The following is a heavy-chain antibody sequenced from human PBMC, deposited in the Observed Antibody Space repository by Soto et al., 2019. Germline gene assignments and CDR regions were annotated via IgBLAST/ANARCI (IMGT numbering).Heavy chain of an antibody. V-gene: IGHV1-69*13. CDR3: ARGNKRRSGYSSSWSYYYYGMDV. CDR1: GGTFSSYA. Sequence: ASVKVSCKASGGTFSSYAISWVRQAPGQGLEWMGGIIPIFGTANYAQKFQGRVTITADESTSTAYMELSSLRSEDTAVYYCARGNKRRSGYSSSWSYYYYGMDVWGQGTTVTVSS. CDR2: IIPIFGTA. D-gene: IGHD6-13*01. J-gene: IGHJ6*02.